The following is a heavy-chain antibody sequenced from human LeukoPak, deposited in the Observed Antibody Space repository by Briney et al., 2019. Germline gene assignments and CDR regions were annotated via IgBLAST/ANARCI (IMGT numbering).Heavy chain of an antibody. CDR3: AKNPYSSSWDGYFQH. Sequence: GGSLRLSCAASGFTFNRYWMHWVRQAPGKGLVWVSHINTDGGNTMYADSVKGRFTIFRDNAKNSLYLQMNSLRAEDTALYYCAKNPYSSSWDGYFQHWGRGTLVTVSS. V-gene: IGHV3-74*03. CDR1: GFTFNRYW. CDR2: INTDGGNT. J-gene: IGHJ1*01. D-gene: IGHD6-13*01.